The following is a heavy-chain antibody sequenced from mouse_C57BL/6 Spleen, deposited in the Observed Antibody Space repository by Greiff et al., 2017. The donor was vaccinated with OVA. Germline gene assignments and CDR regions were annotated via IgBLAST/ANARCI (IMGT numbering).Heavy chain of an antibody. J-gene: IGHJ4*01. D-gene: IGHD4-1*01. CDR3: ARRWDGYAMDY. CDR1: GYTFTSYW. V-gene: IGHV1-64*01. CDR2: IHPNSGST. Sequence: QVQLQQPGAELVKPGASVKLSCKASGYTFTSYWMHWVKQRPGQGLEWIGMIHPNSGSTNYNEKFKSKATLTVDKSSSTAYMQLSSLTSEDSAVDYCARRWDGYAMDYWGQGTSVTVSS.